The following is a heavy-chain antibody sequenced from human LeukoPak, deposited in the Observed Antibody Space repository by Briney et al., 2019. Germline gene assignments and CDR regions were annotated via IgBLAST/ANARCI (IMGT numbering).Heavy chain of an antibody. CDR1: GFTFSSYS. Sequence: GGSLRLSCAASGFTFSSYSMNRVRQAPGKGLEWVSYISSSSSTIYYADSVKGRFTISRDNANNSLYLQMNSLRAEDTAVYYCARDPELVGATNDDYWGQGTLVTVSS. J-gene: IGHJ4*02. V-gene: IGHV3-48*04. D-gene: IGHD1-26*01. CDR2: ISSSSSTI. CDR3: ARDPELVGATNDDY.